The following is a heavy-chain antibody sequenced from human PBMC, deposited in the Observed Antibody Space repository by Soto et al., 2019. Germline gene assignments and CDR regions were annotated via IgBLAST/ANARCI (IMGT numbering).Heavy chain of an antibody. CDR3: ARHQPYGDYGVHRRTTFDY. J-gene: IGHJ4*02. CDR2: IYYSGST. D-gene: IGHD4-17*01. V-gene: IGHV4-39*01. CDR1: GGSISSSSYY. Sequence: SETLSLTCTVSGGSISSSSYYWGWIRQPPGKGLEWIGSIYYSGSTYYNPSLKSRVTISVDTSKNQFSLKLSSVTAADTAVYYCARHQPYGDYGVHRRTTFDYWGQGTLVTVSS.